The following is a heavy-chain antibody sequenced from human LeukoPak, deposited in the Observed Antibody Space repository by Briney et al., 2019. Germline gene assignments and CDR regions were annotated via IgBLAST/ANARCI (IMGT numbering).Heavy chain of an antibody. CDR3: ATVGVPKREPFNYYDSSGSLP. CDR1: GGSISSGDYY. D-gene: IGHD3-22*01. V-gene: IGHV4-30-4*08. Sequence: TSETLSLTCTVSGGSISSGDYYWSWIRQPPGKGLEWIGYIYYSGSTYYNPSLKSRVTISVDTSKNQFSLKLSSVTAADTAVYYCATVGVPKREPFNYYDSSGSLPWGQGTLVTVSS. CDR2: IYYSGST. J-gene: IGHJ4*02.